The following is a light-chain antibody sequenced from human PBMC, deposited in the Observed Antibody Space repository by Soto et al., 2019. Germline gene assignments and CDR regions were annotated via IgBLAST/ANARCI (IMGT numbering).Light chain of an antibody. CDR1: SSDIGGYNY. CDR2: DVS. V-gene: IGLV2-14*01. J-gene: IGLJ1*01. CDR3: SSFTSRHTYV. Sequence: QSALTQPASVSGSPGQSTTISCTGTSSDIGGYNYVSWYQQLPGEAPKLIIYDVSDRPSGVSTRFSGSKSGTTASLTISGRQAEDEGDYYCSSFTSRHTYVFGTGTKVTVL.